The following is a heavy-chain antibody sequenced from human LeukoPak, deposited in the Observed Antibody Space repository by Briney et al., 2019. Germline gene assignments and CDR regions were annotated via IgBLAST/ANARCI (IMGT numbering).Heavy chain of an antibody. V-gene: IGHV4-34*01. CDR1: GGSFSGYY. Sequence: SETLSHTCAVHGGSFSGYYWSWIRQPPGKGLEWIGEINHSGGTNYNPSLKSRVTISVDTSKNQFSLKLRSVTAADTAVYYCARGTAGAGIWGQGTMVTVSS. CDR2: INHSGGT. J-gene: IGHJ3*02. CDR3: ARGTAGAGI. D-gene: IGHD6-13*01.